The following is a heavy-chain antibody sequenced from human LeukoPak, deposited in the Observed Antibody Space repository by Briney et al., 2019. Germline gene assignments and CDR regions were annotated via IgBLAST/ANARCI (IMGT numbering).Heavy chain of an antibody. CDR2: IYYSGST. D-gene: IGHD6-19*01. CDR1: GGSISSYY. Sequence: SSETLSLTCTVSGGSISSYYWSWIRQPPGKGLEWIGYIYYSGSTNYNPSLKSRVTISVDTSKNQFSLKLSSVTAADTAVYHCARRRELYSSGWTNWFDPWGQGTLVTVSS. V-gene: IGHV4-59*12. CDR3: ARRRELYSSGWTNWFDP. J-gene: IGHJ5*02.